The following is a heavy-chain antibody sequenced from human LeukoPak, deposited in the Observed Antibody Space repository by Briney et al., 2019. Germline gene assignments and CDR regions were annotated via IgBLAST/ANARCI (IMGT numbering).Heavy chain of an antibody. Sequence: SQTLSLTCAISGDSLSNNNVAWNWIRQSPSRGLEWLGRTYYRSKWYYDYAVSVKSRITIYPDTSKNQFSLHLNSVTPDDTAVYYCARLVGGYPDSWGQGTLVTVSS. CDR1: GDSLSNNNVA. CDR3: ARLVGGYPDS. D-gene: IGHD2-2*01. V-gene: IGHV6-1*01. J-gene: IGHJ4*02. CDR2: TYYRSKWYY.